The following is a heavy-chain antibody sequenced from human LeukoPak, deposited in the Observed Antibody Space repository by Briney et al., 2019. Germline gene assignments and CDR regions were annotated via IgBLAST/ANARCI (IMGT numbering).Heavy chain of an antibody. Sequence: GGPLRLSCAASGFTFSSYSMNWVRQAPGKGLQWVSSISSSSSYIYYADSVKGRFTISRDNAKKSLYLQMNSLRAEDTAVYYCARGNEDIVLMVYASSFDYWGQGTLVTVSS. V-gene: IGHV3-21*01. CDR3: ARGNEDIVLMVYASSFDY. D-gene: IGHD2-8*01. CDR2: ISSSSSYI. CDR1: GFTFSSYS. J-gene: IGHJ4*02.